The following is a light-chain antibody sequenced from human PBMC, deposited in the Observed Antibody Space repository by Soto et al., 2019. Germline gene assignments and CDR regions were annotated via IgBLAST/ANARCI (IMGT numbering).Light chain of an antibody. J-gene: IGKJ4*01. CDR3: QQYSAWPPVT. V-gene: IGKV3-15*01. CDR2: GAS. CDR1: QSVNNN. Sequence: EIVMTQSPPTLSVSPGERATLSCRASQSVNNNLAWYQQKPGQAPRLFIHGASTRPTGIPARFSASGFGTEFTLIISTLLSEDFAVYYCQQYSAWPPVTVGGGTRVEV.